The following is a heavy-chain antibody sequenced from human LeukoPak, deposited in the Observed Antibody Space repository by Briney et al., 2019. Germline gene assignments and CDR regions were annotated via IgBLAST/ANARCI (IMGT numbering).Heavy chain of an antibody. CDR2: INHSGST. D-gene: IGHD3-22*01. Sequence: PSETLSFTCAVYGGSFSGYYWSWIRQPPGKGLEWIGEINHSGSTNYNPSLKSRVTISVDTSKNQFSLKLSSVTAADTAVYYCARARALGIVVVITTGFDYWGQGTLVTVSS. V-gene: IGHV4-34*01. J-gene: IGHJ4*02. CDR3: ARARALGIVVVITTGFDY. CDR1: GGSFSGYY.